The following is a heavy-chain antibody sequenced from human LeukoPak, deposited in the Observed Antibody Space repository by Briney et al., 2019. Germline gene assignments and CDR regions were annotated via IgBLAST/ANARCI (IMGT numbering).Heavy chain of an antibody. CDR3: ARDWNNGAGQQLVDY. D-gene: IGHD6-6*01. CDR2: ISGYNGET. J-gene: IGHJ4*02. CDR1: GYTFTTFG. V-gene: IGHV1-18*01. Sequence: ASVKVSCKASGYTFTTFGICWVRPAPGQGLEWLGWISGYNGETKYAESLQGSATLTAATPPSTAYMEMGSLTYDDTAVYYWARDWNNGAGQQLVDYWGQGSLVTVSS.